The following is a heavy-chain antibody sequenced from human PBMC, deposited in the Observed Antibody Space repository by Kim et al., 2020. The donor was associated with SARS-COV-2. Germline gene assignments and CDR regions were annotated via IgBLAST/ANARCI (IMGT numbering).Heavy chain of an antibody. V-gene: IGHV3-9*01. Sequence: RFTISRDNAKNSLYLQMNSLRAEDTALYYCAKDTSGSWHPNYYYYYGMDVWGQGTTVTVSS. CDR3: AKDTSGSWHPNYYYYYGMDV. D-gene: IGHD6-13*01. J-gene: IGHJ6*02.